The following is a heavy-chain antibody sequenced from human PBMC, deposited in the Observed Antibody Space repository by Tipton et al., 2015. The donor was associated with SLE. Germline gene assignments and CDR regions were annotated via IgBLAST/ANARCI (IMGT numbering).Heavy chain of an antibody. J-gene: IGHJ4*02. CDR3: ARSAYSSSPGYFDY. Sequence: EASGFTFSSYEMNWVRQAPGKGLEWVSYISSSGSTIYYADSVKGRFTISRDNAKNSLYLQMNSLRAEDTAVYYCARSAYSSSPGYFDYWGQGTLVTVSS. V-gene: IGHV3-48*03. D-gene: IGHD6-6*01. CDR2: ISSSGSTI. CDR1: GFTFSSYE.